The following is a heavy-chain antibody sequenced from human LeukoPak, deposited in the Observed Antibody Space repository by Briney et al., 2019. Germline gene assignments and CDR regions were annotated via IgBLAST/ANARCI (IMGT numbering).Heavy chain of an antibody. D-gene: IGHD3-10*01. V-gene: IGHV4-59*01. CDR1: GGSISSYY. CDR2: IYYSGST. CDR3: ARGAFVLLPFDY. Sequence: PSETLSLTCTVSGGSISSYYWSWIRQPPGKGLEWIGYIYYSGSTNYNPSLKSRVTISVDTSKNQFSLKLSSVTAADTAVYYCARGAFVLLPFDYWGQGTLVTVS. J-gene: IGHJ4*02.